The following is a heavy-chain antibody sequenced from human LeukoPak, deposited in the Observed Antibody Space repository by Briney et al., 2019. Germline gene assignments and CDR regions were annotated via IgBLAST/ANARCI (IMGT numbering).Heavy chain of an antibody. D-gene: IGHD3-10*01. CDR3: ARIQKGLLWFGGGYFDY. V-gene: IGHV1-18*01. CDR1: GYTFTSYG. J-gene: IGHJ4*02. CDR2: ISAYNGNT. Sequence: ASVKVSCKASGYTFTSYGISWVRQAPGQGLEWMGWISAYNGNTNYAQKLQGRVTMTTDTSTSTAYMELRSLRSDDTAVYYCARIQKGLLWFGGGYFDYWGQGTLVTVSS.